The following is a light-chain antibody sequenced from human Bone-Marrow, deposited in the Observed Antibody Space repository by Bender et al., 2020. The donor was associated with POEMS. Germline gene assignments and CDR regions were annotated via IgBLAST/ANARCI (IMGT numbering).Light chain of an antibody. CDR2: DFC. CDR1: SSDIGAYNY. J-gene: IGLJ2*01. V-gene: IGLV2-14*01. CDR3: IAYTTSSTSI. Sequence: QSALTQPASVSGSPGQSITISCSGTSSDIGAYNYVSWFQQSPGKAPKLIIYDFCHRPSVVSYRFSCCKSGDTASLTSSGGQDGDEATSYCIAYTTSSTSIFGGGTKLTVL.